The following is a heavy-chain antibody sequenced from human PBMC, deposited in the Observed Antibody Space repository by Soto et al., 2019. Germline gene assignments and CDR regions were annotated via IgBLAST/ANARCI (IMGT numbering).Heavy chain of an antibody. CDR3: AKDEYCSSTSCYGYYYYYMDV. Sequence: GGSLRLSCAASGFTFSSYAMSWVRQAPGKGLEWVSAISGSGGSTYYADSVKGRFTISRDNSKNTLYLQMNSLRAEDTAVYYCAKDEYCSSTSCYGYYYYYMDVWGKGTTVTVSS. V-gene: IGHV3-23*01. CDR2: ISGSGGST. D-gene: IGHD2-2*01. J-gene: IGHJ6*03. CDR1: GFTFSSYA.